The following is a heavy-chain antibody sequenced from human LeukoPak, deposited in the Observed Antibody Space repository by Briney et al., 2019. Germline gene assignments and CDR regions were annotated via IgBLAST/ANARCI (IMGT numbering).Heavy chain of an antibody. CDR3: ARGVLLWFGELNYFDY. Sequence: ASVKVSCKASGYTFTGYYMHWVRQAPGQGLEWMGWINPNSGGTNYAQKFQGRVTMTRDTSISTAYMELSRLRSDDTAVYYCARGVLLWFGELNYFDYCGQGTLVTVSS. CDR1: GYTFTGYY. J-gene: IGHJ4*02. V-gene: IGHV1-2*02. D-gene: IGHD3-10*01. CDR2: INPNSGGT.